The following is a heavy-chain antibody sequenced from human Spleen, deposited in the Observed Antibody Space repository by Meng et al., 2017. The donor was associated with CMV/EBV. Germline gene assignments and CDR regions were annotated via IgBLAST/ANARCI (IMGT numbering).Heavy chain of an antibody. CDR2: IRYDGNNK. Sequence: QGRLVEVGGGVVKPWGSLCLSCAVSGFTFSGYGMHWVRQAPGKGLEWVAFIRYDGNNKYYAAPVKGRFTISRENSKNTPYLQMNGLRAEDTAVYYCANGVDFWSGYYPNDAFDIWGQGTMVTVSS. V-gene: IGHV3-30*02. D-gene: IGHD3-3*01. CDR3: ANGVDFWSGYYPNDAFDI. CDR1: GFTFSGYG. J-gene: IGHJ3*02.